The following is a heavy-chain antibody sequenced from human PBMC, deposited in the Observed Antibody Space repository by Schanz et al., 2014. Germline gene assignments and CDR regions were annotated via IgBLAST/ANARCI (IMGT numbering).Heavy chain of an antibody. V-gene: IGHV3-11*04. D-gene: IGHD1-1*01. CDR2: ISASGGTI. CDR1: GFTFSDAW. J-gene: IGHJ4*02. Sequence: VQLLESGGGLVKPGGFLRLSCAASGFTFSDAWMSWVRQPPGRGLEWVSAISASGGTIYYADSVKGRFTISRDNAKNSLYLEMNSLRAEDTALYYCARDRRNADLDYWGQGTLVTVSS. CDR3: ARDRRNADLDY.